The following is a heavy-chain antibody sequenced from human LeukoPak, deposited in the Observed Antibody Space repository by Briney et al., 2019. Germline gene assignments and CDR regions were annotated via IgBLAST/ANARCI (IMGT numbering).Heavy chain of an antibody. CDR2: ISSSSSYI. J-gene: IGHJ6*04. CDR3: AELGITMIGGV. CDR1: GFTFSSYN. D-gene: IGHD3-10*02. V-gene: IGHV3-21*01. Sequence: GGSLRLSCAAYGFTFSSYNINWVRQAPGKGLEWVSSISSSSSYIYYADSVKGRFTISRDNAKNSLYLQMNSLRAEDTAVYYCAELGITMIGGVWGKGTTVTISS.